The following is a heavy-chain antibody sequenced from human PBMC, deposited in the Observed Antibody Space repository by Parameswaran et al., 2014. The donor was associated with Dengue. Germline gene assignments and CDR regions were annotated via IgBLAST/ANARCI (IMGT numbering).Heavy chain of an antibody. CDR3: AREGPRDSSGYYYRIAFDI. Sequence: WVRQAPGQGLEWMGIINPSGGSTSYAQKFQGRVTMTRDTSTSTVYMELSSLRSEDTAVYYCAREGPRDSSGYYYRIAFDIWGQGTMVTVSS. D-gene: IGHD3-22*01. V-gene: IGHV1-46*01. CDR2: INPSGGST. J-gene: IGHJ3*02.